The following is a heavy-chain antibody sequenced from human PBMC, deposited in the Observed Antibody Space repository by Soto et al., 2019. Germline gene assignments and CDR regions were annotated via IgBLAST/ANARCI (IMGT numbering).Heavy chain of an antibody. Sequence: SETLSVTCTVSGGSISSGDYYWSWIRQPPGKSMEWIGYIYYSGSTYYSPSLKSRLTISVDTSKNQFSLKLSSLTAADTAVYYCARGSYDFLSGPLPGYFDDWGQGTLGTVSS. V-gene: IGHV4-30-4*01. D-gene: IGHD3-3*01. CDR2: IYYSGST. J-gene: IGHJ4*02. CDR3: ARGSYDFLSGPLPGYFDD. CDR1: GGSISSGDYY.